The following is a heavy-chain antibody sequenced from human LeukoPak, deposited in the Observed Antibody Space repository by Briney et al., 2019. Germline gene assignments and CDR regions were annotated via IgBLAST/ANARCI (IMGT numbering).Heavy chain of an antibody. CDR1: GYTFPSYG. CDR2: ISAYNDNT. CDR3: SREPPKTAAYY. J-gene: IGHJ4*02. D-gene: IGHD2-2*01. Sequence: ATVNVSCKASGYTFPSYGLSWVPQAPGQGLEWMGWISAYNDNTNYAQKLQGRVTMTTDTSTSTAYMELRSLRSDDTAVYYCSREPPKTAAYYCGQGTLFTVSS. V-gene: IGHV1-18*04.